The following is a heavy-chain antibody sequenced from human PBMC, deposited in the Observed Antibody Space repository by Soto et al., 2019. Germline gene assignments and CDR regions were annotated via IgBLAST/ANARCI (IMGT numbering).Heavy chain of an antibody. CDR3: ARESGDLTSNFDY. Sequence: PGGSLTVPCAASGFSFTIYVMHWVRQAPGKGLEWVSSISSTTNYIYYADSMKGRFTVSRDNAKNSVYLDMNSLSAEDTAVYYCARESGDLTSNFDYWGQGTLVTVSS. V-gene: IGHV3-21*01. CDR2: ISSTTNYI. J-gene: IGHJ4*02. CDR1: GFSFTIYV.